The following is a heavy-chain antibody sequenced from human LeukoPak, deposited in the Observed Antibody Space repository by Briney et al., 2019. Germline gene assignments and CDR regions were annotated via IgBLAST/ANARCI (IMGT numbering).Heavy chain of an antibody. V-gene: IGHV1-8*03. CDR3: AGRLLWFGDDAFDI. J-gene: IGHJ3*02. D-gene: IGHD3-10*01. CDR2: MNPNSGNT. Sequence: GPVKVSCKASGYTFTSYDINWVRQATGQGLEWTGWMNPNSGNTGYAQKFQGRVTITRNTPISTAYMELSSLRSEDTAVYYCAGRLLWFGDDAFDIWGQGTMVTVSS. CDR1: GYTFTSYD.